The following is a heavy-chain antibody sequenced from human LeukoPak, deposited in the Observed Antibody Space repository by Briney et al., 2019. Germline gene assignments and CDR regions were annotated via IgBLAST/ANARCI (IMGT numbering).Heavy chain of an antibody. J-gene: IGHJ4*02. CDR3: ARDSDYGDYFDH. V-gene: IGHV3-21*06. D-gene: IGHD4-17*01. Sequence: PGGSLRLSCAASDSTFSAYTMNWIRLAPGKGLEWVSSISSSRTYIYYADSVKGRFTISRDNAKNSLYLQMNSLRAEDTALYFCARDSDYGDYFDHWGQGTLVTVSS. CDR2: ISSSRTYI. CDR1: DSTFSAYT.